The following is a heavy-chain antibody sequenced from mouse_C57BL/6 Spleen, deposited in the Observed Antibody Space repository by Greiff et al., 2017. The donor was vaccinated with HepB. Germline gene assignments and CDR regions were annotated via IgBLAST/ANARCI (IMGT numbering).Heavy chain of an antibody. Sequence: VQLQQSGAELVRPGASVKLSCTASGFTFKDDYMHWVKQRPEQGLEWIGWIYPENGDTEYASKFKGKATITADTSSTTAYLQLSSLTSEDTAVYYCATGYYGSSPFAYWGQGTLVTVSA. CDR1: GFTFKDDY. CDR3: ATGYYGSSPFAY. CDR2: IYPENGDT. J-gene: IGHJ3*01. D-gene: IGHD1-1*01. V-gene: IGHV14-4*01.